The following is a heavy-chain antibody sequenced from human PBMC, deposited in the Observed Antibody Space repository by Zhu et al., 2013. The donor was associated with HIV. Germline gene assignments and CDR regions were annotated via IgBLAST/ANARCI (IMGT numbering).Heavy chain of an antibody. CDR3: ARGYCSGGSCYGNWFDP. Sequence: QVQLVQSGAEVKKPGASVKVSCKASGYTFTGYYMHWVRQAPGQGLEWMGWINPNSGGTNYAQKFQGWVTMTRDTSISTAHMELSRLRSDDTAVYYCARGYCSGGSCYGNWFDPVGPGNPGHRLL. CDR1: GYTFTGYY. D-gene: IGHD2-15*01. CDR2: INPNSGGT. V-gene: IGHV1-2*04. J-gene: IGHJ5*02.